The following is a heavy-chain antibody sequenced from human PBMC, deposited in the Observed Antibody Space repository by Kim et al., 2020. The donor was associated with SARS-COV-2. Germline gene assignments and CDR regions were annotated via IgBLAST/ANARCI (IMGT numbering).Heavy chain of an antibody. CDR3: AKFREGSCWYRDFDY. J-gene: IGHJ4*02. Sequence: DSLKGRFTISRDNSKNTLYLQMNSLRAEDTAVYYCAKFREGSCWYRDFDYWGQGTLVTVSS. D-gene: IGHD6-19*01. V-gene: IGHV3-23*01.